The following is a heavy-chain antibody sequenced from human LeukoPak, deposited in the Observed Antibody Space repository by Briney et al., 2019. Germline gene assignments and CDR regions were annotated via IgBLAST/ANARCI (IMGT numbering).Heavy chain of an antibody. CDR2: INGDGRNI. CDR1: GFTFSSYW. J-gene: IGHJ3*01. Sequence: GGSLRLSCVASGFTFSSYWMHWVRQDPRKGLVWVSRINGDGRNINYADSVRGRFTISRDNAKNTLYLQMNTLRVEGTAVYYCASLGATSSGGWGQGTMVTVSS. D-gene: IGHD1-26*01. CDR3: ASLGATSSGG. V-gene: IGHV3-74*01.